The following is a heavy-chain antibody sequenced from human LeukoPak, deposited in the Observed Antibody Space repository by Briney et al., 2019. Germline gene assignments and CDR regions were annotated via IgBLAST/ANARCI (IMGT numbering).Heavy chain of an antibody. V-gene: IGHV4-59*01. CDR3: AREVPQWLVKGNAFDI. Sequence: SETLSLTCTVSGGSISSYYWSWIRQPPGKGLEWIGYIYYSGSTNYNPSLKSRVTISVDTSKNQFSLKLSSVTAADTAVYYCAREVPQWLVKGNAFDIWGQGTMVTVSS. CDR1: GGSISSYY. D-gene: IGHD6-19*01. CDR2: IYYSGST. J-gene: IGHJ3*02.